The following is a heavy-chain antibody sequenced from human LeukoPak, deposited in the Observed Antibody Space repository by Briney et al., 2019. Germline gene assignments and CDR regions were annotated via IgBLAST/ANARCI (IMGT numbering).Heavy chain of an antibody. J-gene: IGHJ4*02. Sequence: PGGSLRLSCAASGFTFSRYEMNWVRQAPGKGLEWISYISGSGDTIYYADSVKGRFTISRDNAKNSLYLQMSSLRAEDTDVYHCARTIFGGYCSSTSCYAGGYFDYWGQGTLVIVSS. CDR2: ISGSGDTI. CDR3: ARTIFGGYCSSTSCYAGGYFDY. V-gene: IGHV3-48*03. CDR1: GFTFSRYE. D-gene: IGHD2-2*03.